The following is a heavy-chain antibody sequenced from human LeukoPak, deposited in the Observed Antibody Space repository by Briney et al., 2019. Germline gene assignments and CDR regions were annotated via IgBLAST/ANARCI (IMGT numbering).Heavy chain of an antibody. D-gene: IGHD3-3*01. V-gene: IGHV1-18*01. J-gene: IGHJ4*02. Sequence: ASVKVSCKASGCTFNSYDINWVRQAPGQGLEWMGWISAYNGNTNYAQKLQGRVTMTTDTSTSTAYMELRSLRSDDTAVYYCARDRVTYDFWSGYGYWGQGTLVTVSS. CDR3: ARDRVTYDFWSGYGY. CDR1: GCTFNSYD. CDR2: ISAYNGNT.